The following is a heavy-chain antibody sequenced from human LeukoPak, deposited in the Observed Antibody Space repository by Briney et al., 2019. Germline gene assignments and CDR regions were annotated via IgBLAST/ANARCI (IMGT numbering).Heavy chain of an antibody. CDR1: GFTFSSYA. CDR2: ISGSGGSI. J-gene: IGHJ4*02. D-gene: IGHD6-13*01. Sequence: GGALRLSSAASGFTFSSYAMSWVRQAPGRGREGVSSISGSGGSIYYADSVKGRFTISRDNPKSTLYLQINSLRAEDTAIYYCAKEAVAAAGPFDYWGQGTLVTVSS. CDR3: AKEAVAAAGPFDY. V-gene: IGHV3-23*01.